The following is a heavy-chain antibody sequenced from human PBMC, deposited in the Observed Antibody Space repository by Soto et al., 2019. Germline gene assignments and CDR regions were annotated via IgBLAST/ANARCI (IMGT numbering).Heavy chain of an antibody. CDR2: IYYSGST. CDR3: ARAPDYGDNGDWFDP. V-gene: IGHV4-30-4*01. CDR1: GGSISSGDYY. Sequence: SETLSLTCTVSGGSISSGDYYWSWIRQPPGKGLEWIGYIYYSGSTYYNPSLKSRVTISVDTSKNQFSLKLSSVTAADTAVYYCARAPDYGDNGDWFDPWGQGTLVTVSS. D-gene: IGHD4-17*01. J-gene: IGHJ5*02.